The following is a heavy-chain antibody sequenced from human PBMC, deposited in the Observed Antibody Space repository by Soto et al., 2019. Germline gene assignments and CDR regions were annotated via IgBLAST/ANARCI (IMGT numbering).Heavy chain of an antibody. CDR1: GFTFSSYA. CDR2: ISGSGGST. Sequence: EVQLLESGGGLVQPGGSLRLSCAASGFTFSSYAMSWVRQAPGKGLEWVSAISGSGGSTYYADSVKGRFTISRDNSKKTAYLQMNSLRSEATAVYYCARGVDFWSVDFTHYFDYWGQGTLVTVSS. CDR3: ARGVDFWSVDFTHYFDY. D-gene: IGHD3-3*01. J-gene: IGHJ4*02. V-gene: IGHV3-23*01.